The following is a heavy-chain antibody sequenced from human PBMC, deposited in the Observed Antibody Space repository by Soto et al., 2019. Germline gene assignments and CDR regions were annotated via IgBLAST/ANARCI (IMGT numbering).Heavy chain of an antibody. CDR3: ARGGSSGWYALFYFDY. CDR1: GYTFTSYG. Sequence: GASVKLSCKASGYTFTSYGISWVRQAPEQGLEWMGWISAYNGNTNYAQKLQGRVTMTTDTSTSTAYMELRSLRSDDTAVYYCARGGSSGWYALFYFDYWGQGTLVTVSS. J-gene: IGHJ4*02. D-gene: IGHD6-19*01. V-gene: IGHV1-18*01. CDR2: ISAYNGNT.